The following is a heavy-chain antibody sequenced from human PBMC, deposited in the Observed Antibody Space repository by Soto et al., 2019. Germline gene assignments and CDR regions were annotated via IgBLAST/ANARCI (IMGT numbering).Heavy chain of an antibody. CDR1: GGTFSNDI. D-gene: IGHD5-12*01. CDR2: IIPLLDIA. J-gene: IGHJ4*02. Sequence: QVQVVQSGAEVKKPGSSVKVSCKASGGTFSNDIITWVRQAPGQGLEWMGRIIPLLDIANYAQKFQGRVTITAGKSTSTACTVLIRLRSDYTAVYYCVRDSPIGSTFSGYDGIDYWGQGTLVTVSS. CDR3: VRDSPIGSTFSGYDGIDY. V-gene: IGHV1-69*08.